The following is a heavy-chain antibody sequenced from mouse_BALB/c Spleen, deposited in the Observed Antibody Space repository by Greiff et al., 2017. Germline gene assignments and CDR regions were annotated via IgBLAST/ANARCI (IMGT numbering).Heavy chain of an antibody. V-gene: IGHV6-6*02. CDR1: GFTFSNYW. Sequence: EVQVVESGGGLVQPGGSMKLSCVASGFTFSNYWMNWVRQSPEKGLEWVAEIRLKSNNCATHYAESVKGRFTISRDDSKSSVYLQMNNLRAEDTGIYYCTRMGYRYDWYFDVWGAGTTVTVSS. CDR3: TRMGYRYDWYFDV. CDR2: IRLKSNNCAT. D-gene: IGHD2-14*01. J-gene: IGHJ1*01.